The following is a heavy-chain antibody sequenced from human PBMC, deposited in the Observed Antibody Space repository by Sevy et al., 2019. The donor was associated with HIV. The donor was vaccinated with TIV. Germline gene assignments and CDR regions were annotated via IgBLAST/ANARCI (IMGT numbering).Heavy chain of an antibody. J-gene: IGHJ3*02. CDR1: GFTFNTYT. V-gene: IGHV3-21*01. CDR2: ISSSANYI. CDR3: ARPYASGSWEAFDI. Sequence: GGSLRLSCAASGFTFNTYTMNWVRQAPGEGLEWVSSISSSANYIYYADSVKGRFTISRDNAKNSLFLQMNNLRAEDTAVYYCARPYASGSWEAFDIWGQGTMVTVSS. D-gene: IGHD3-10*01.